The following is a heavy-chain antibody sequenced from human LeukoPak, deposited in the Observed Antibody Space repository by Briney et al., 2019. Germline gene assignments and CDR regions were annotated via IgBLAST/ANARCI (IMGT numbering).Heavy chain of an antibody. CDR1: GFTFSSYA. CDR2: TSGSGGST. V-gene: IGHV3-23*01. D-gene: IGHD3-22*01. J-gene: IGHJ3*02. Sequence: GGSLRLSCAASGFTFSSYAMSWVRQAPGKGLEWVSATSGSGGSTYYADSVKGRFTISRDNSKNTLYLQMNSLRAEDTAVYYCAKFQIVVGTRDAFDIWGQGTMVTVSS. CDR3: AKFQIVVGTRDAFDI.